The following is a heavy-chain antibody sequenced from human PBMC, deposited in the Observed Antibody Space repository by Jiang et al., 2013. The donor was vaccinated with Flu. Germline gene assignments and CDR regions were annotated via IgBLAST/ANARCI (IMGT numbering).Heavy chain of an antibody. CDR1: GFTFSSYS. Sequence: LVESGGGLVQPGGSLRLSCAASGFTFSSYSMNWVRQAPGKGLEWVSYISSSSSTIYYADSVKGRFTISRDNAKNSLYLQMNSLRAEDTAVYYCARDYGDYVFLIDYWGQGTLVTVSS. CDR3: ARDYGDYVFLIDY. D-gene: IGHD4-17*01. V-gene: IGHV3-48*01. J-gene: IGHJ4*02. CDR2: ISSSSSTI.